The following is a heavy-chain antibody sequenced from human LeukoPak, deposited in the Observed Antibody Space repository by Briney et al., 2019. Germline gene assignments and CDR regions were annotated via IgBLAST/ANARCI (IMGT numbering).Heavy chain of an antibody. J-gene: IGHJ4*02. D-gene: IGHD3-9*01. Sequence: PSETLSLTCTVSAGSISSSSYYWGWIRHPPGKGLEWIASIYFGGSTYYNPSLKTRVPISVDTSKNQVSLKMSSVTAADTAVYYCARLPVVRYFDWFAPIQIDYWGQGTLVTVSS. CDR2: IYFGGST. CDR1: AGSISSSSYY. V-gene: IGHV4-39*07. CDR3: ARLPVVRYFDWFAPIQIDY.